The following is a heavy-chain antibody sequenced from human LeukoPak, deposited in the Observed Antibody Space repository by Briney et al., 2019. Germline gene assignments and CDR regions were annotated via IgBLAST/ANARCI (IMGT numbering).Heavy chain of an antibody. V-gene: IGHV3-48*03. CDR1: GFTFSSYE. D-gene: IGHD6-19*01. J-gene: IGHJ5*02. CDR3: ARDRSGFYKWFDP. CDR2: ISGSGSSI. Sequence: GGSLRLSCEASGFTFSSYEMNWVRQAPGKGLEWVSYISGSGSSIHYADSAKGRFTISRDNAKNSLYLQMLSLRAEDTAVYYCARDRSGFYKWFDPWGQGTLVTVSS.